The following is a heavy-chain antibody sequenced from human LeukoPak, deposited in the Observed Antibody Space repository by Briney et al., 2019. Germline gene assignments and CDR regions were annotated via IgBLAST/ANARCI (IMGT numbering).Heavy chain of an antibody. CDR1: GFTFSNFW. CDR3: TRDRQGSGIYSTDY. V-gene: IGHV3-7*01. Sequence: PGGSLRLSCAASGFTFSNFWMSWVRQVPGEGLEWVANIKQDGSEIHYVDSVKGRFTISRDNAQNSLYLRMHSLRAEDTAVYYCTRDRQGSGIYSTDYWGRGTLVTVSS. CDR2: IKQDGSEI. D-gene: IGHD3-10*01. J-gene: IGHJ4*02.